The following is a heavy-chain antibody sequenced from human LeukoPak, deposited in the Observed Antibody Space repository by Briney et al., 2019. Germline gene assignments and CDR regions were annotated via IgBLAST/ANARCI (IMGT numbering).Heavy chain of an antibody. J-gene: IGHJ4*02. CDR2: IHPSGST. Sequence: SETLSLTCTGSGDSISSYYWSWVRQPAGKGLEWIGRIHPSGSTNYNPSLKSRVTLSVDTSKNQFSLKLSSVTAADTAVYYCARGPPPDFDYWGRGTLVTVSS. V-gene: IGHV4-4*07. CDR1: GDSISSYY. CDR3: ARGPPPDFDY.